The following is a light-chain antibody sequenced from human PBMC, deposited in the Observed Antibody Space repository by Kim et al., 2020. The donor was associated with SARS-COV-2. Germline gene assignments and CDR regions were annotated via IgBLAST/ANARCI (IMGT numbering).Light chain of an antibody. CDR2: SKN. V-gene: IGLV1-44*01. CDR3: AAWDDSLNGWV. J-gene: IGLJ3*02. CDR1: NSNFRNNT. Sequence: QWVTISYTVSNSNFRNNTVNWSQQLTGTAPKLLVYSKNQRLSGFPDRFSGSKSVTLAFLASSGLQSEDEADYYCAAWDDSLNGWVFGGGTQLTV.